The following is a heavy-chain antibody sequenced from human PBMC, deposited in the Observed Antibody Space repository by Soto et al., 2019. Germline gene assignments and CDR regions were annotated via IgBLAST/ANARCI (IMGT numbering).Heavy chain of an antibody. V-gene: IGHV1-46*01. CDR1: GYTFTSYY. CDR2: INPSGCST. Sequence: QVQLVQSGAEVKKPGASVKVSCKASGYTFTSYYMHWVRQAPGQGLEWMGRINPSGCSTSYEQKFQGRVTMTRDTSTSTVYMELSSLRSEDTAVYYCARGTYYYDSSGYYYLDYWGQGTLVTVSS. J-gene: IGHJ4*02. CDR3: ARGTYYYDSSGYYYLDY. D-gene: IGHD3-22*01.